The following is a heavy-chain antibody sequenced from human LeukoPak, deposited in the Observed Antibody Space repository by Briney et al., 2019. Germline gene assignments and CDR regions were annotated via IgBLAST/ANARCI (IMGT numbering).Heavy chain of an antibody. CDR3: ATLWFGELFPIMDV. CDR1: GYTLTELS. CDR2: FDPEDGET. Sequence: ASVKVSYKVSGYTLTELSMHWVRQAPGKGLEWMGGFDPEDGETIYAQKFQGRVTMTEDTSTDTAYMELSSLRSEDTAVYYRATLWFGELFPIMDVWGKGTTVTVSS. J-gene: IGHJ6*04. V-gene: IGHV1-24*01. D-gene: IGHD3-10*01.